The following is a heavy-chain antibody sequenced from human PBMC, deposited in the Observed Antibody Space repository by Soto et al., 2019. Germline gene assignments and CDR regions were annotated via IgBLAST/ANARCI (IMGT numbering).Heavy chain of an antibody. CDR2: IVVGSGNT. CDR3: AAVGMTTVTTGFDY. D-gene: IGHD4-17*01. J-gene: IGHJ4*02. V-gene: IGHV1-58*01. CDR1: GFTFTSSA. Sequence: QLQLVQSGPEVKKPGTSVKVSCKASGFTFTSSALQWVRPARGQRLEWIGWIVVGSGNTNYAQKFQERVTITRDMSTSTAYMGLSSLRSEDTAVYYCAAVGMTTVTTGFDYWGQGTLVTVSA.